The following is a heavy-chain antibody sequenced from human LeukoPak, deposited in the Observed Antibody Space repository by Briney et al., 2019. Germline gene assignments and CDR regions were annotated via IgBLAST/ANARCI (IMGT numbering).Heavy chain of an antibody. CDR3: ARSLIPMIVVVPNSFDY. V-gene: IGHV3-23*01. Sequence: GGSLRLSCAASRFTFSSYGMHWVRQAPGKGLEWVSAISGSGGSTYYADSVKGRFTISRDNSKNTLYLQMNSLRAEDTAVYYCARSLIPMIVVVPNSFDYWGQGTLVTVSS. CDR1: RFTFSSYG. J-gene: IGHJ4*02. D-gene: IGHD3-22*01. CDR2: ISGSGGST.